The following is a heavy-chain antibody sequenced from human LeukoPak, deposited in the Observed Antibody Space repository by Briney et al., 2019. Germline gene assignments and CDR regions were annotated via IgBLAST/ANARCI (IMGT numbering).Heavy chain of an antibody. D-gene: IGHD3-22*01. CDR1: GGTFSSYA. V-gene: IGHV1-69*04. Sequence: ASVKVSCKASGGTFSSYAISWVRQAPGQGLEWMGRIIPILGIANYAQKFQGRVTITADKSTSTAYMELSSLRSEDTAVYYCARDYYDSSGQAFDYWGQGTLVTVSS. CDR3: ARDYYDSSGQAFDY. CDR2: IIPILGIA. J-gene: IGHJ4*02.